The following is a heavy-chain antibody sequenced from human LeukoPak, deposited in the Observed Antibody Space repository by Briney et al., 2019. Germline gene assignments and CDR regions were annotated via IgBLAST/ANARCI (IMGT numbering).Heavy chain of an antibody. Sequence: GASVKVSCKASGYTFTSYDINWVRQATGQGLEWMGWMNPSSGNTGYAQKFQGRVTITRNTSISTAYMELSSLRSEDTAVYYCARAGYDFWSGYYFVYYYYMDVWGKGTTVTVSS. V-gene: IGHV1-8*03. CDR3: ARAGYDFWSGYYFVYYYYMDV. J-gene: IGHJ6*03. CDR1: GYTFTSYD. CDR2: MNPSSGNT. D-gene: IGHD3-3*01.